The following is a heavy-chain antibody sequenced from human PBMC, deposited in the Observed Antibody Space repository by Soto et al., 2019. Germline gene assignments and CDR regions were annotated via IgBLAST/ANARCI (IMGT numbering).Heavy chain of an antibody. CDR2: ISGSGDGT. D-gene: IGHD1-26*01. CDR1: GFTFSSYG. CDR3: AKDYYRNSGTYYGVFDY. V-gene: IGHV3-23*01. J-gene: IGHJ4*02. Sequence: GSLRLSCAASGFTFSSYGMSWLRQAPGKGPEWVSAISGSGDGTYYADSVKGRFTISRDSSNNTLFLQMNSLRAEDTAVYYCAKDYYRNSGTYYGVFDYWGQGTLVTVSS.